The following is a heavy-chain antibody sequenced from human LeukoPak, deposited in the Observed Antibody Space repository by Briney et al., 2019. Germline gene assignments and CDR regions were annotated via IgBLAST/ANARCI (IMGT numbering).Heavy chain of an antibody. CDR1: GYTFTGYY. J-gene: IGHJ4*02. D-gene: IGHD2-15*01. CDR2: INPNSGGT. CDR3: ATTEGLDIAVVVAALDY. V-gene: IGHV1-2*02. Sequence: ASVKVSCKASGYTFTGYYMHWVRQAPGQGLEWMGWINPNSGGTNYAQKFQGRVTMTRDTSISTAYMELSRLRSDDTAVYYCATTEGLDIAVVVAALDYWGQGTLVTVSS.